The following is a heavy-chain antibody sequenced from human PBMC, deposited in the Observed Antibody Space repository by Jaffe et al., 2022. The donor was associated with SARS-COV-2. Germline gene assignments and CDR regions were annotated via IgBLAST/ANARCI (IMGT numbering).Heavy chain of an antibody. D-gene: IGHD3-3*01. CDR3: AKDQGGGRDFWSGYRPNWFDP. V-gene: IGHV3-9*01. CDR2: ISWNSGSI. CDR1: GFTFDDYA. J-gene: IGHJ5*02. Sequence: EVQLVESGGGLVQPGRSLRLSCAASGFTFDDYAMHWVRQAPGKGLEWVSGISWNSGSIGYADSVKGRFTISRDNAKNSLYLQMNSLRAEDTALYYCAKDQGGGRDFWSGYRPNWFDPWGQGTLVTVSS.